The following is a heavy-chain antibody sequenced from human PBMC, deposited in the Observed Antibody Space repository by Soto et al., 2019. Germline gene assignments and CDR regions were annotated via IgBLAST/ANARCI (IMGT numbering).Heavy chain of an antibody. CDR1: GFTFSNYA. D-gene: IGHD1-26*01. V-gene: IGHV3-23*01. CDR3: AKVPFVGWEVRESDY. J-gene: IGHJ4*02. Sequence: GGSLRLSXEVSGFTFSNYALTWVRQAPGKGLEWVSTISDSGVSTYYADSVKGRFTISRDNSKNTLYLQMSSLRPEDTAVYYCAKVPFVGWEVRESDYWGQGTLVTVSS. CDR2: ISDSGVST.